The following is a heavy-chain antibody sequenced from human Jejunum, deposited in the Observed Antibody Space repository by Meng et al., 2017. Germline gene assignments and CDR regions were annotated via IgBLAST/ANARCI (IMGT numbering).Heavy chain of an antibody. D-gene: IGHD1-26*01. CDR3: ARGYSGTYFYAFDI. CDR2: SRNKANSYTT. V-gene: IGHV3-72*01. Sequence: GESLKISCAASGSTFSDHYIDWVRQAPGKGLEWVGLSRNKANSYTTGYAASVKGRFTISRDASKNSLYLQMSSLKTEDTAVYYCARGYSGTYFYAFDIWGQGTMVTVSS. CDR1: GSTFSDHY. J-gene: IGHJ3*02.